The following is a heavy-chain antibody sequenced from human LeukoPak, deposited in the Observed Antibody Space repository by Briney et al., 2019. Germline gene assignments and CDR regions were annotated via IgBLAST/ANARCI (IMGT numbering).Heavy chain of an antibody. D-gene: IGHD3-3*01. J-gene: IGHJ6*03. Sequence: GRSLRLSCAASGFTFSSYAMHWVRQAPGKGLEWVAVISYDGSNKYYADSVKGRFTISRDNSKNTLYLQVNSLRAEDTAVYYCARDNEDVTIFGVVSSYYMDVWGKGTTVTVSS. V-gene: IGHV3-30-3*01. CDR1: GFTFSSYA. CDR2: ISYDGSNK. CDR3: ARDNEDVTIFGVVSSYYMDV.